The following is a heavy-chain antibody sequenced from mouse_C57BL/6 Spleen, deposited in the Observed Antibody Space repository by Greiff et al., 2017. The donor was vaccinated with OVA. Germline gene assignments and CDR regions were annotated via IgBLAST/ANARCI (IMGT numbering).Heavy chain of an antibody. V-gene: IGHV5-2*01. Sequence: EVTVVESGGGLVQPGESLKLSCESNENELPSPDMSLVRNTPAKRMALVAAINSDGGSTYYTDTMERRFIISRDNTKKTLYLQMSSLRSEDTALYYCARHGGDVGYFDVWGTGTTVTVSS. CDR3: ARHGGDVGYFDV. D-gene: IGHD3-3*01. CDR1: ENELPSPD. CDR2: INSDGGST. J-gene: IGHJ1*03.